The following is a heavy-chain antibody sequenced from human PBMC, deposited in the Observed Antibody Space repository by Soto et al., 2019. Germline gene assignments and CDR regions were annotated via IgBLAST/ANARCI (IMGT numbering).Heavy chain of an antibody. D-gene: IGHD6-25*01. J-gene: IGHJ4*02. CDR2: IYYSGST. Sequence: SETLSLTCTVSGGSISSYYWSWIRQPPGKGLEWIGYIYYSGSTNYNPSLKSRVTISVDTSKNRFSLKLSSVTAADTAVYYCARGAAEYDYFDYWGQGTLVTVSS. CDR3: ARGAAEYDYFDY. V-gene: IGHV4-59*08. CDR1: GGSISSYY.